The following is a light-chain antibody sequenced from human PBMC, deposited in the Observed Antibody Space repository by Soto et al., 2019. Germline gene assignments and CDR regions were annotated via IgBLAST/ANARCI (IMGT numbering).Light chain of an antibody. J-gene: IGKJ5*01. V-gene: IGKV3-20*01. Sequence: EILLTQSPGTLSLSPGERATRSCMARQGVASRFVAWYQQGCGQTPRLLIQGASNRSTGIPDRVSGSGSGTDFSLTISRLEPEDFVVYYCQQYGSSPITFGQGTRLEIK. CDR2: GAS. CDR3: QQYGSSPIT. CDR1: QGVASRF.